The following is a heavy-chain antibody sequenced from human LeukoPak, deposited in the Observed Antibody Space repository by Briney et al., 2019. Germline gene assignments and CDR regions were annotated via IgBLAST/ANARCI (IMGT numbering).Heavy chain of an antibody. CDR2: INPSGGST. J-gene: IGHJ4*02. V-gene: IGHV1-46*01. CDR3: ARERGTTYYYDSSGNIDY. D-gene: IGHD3-22*01. CDR1: GYTFTSYY. Sequence: GASVKVSCKASGYTFTSYYMHWVRQAPGQGLEWMGIINPSGGSTSYAQKFQGRVTMTRDTSISAAYMELSRLRSDDTAVYYCARERGTTYYYDSSGNIDYWGQGTLVTVSS.